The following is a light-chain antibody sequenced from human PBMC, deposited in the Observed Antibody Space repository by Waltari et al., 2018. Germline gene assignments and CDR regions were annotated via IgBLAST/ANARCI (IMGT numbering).Light chain of an antibody. Sequence: QTVVTQEPSFSVSPGGTVTLTCGLSSGSVSTSYYPSWYQPTPGPAPRTLIYSTNTRSSGVPDRFSGSILGNKAALTITGAQADYESDYYCVLYMGSCSWVFGGGTKLTVL. J-gene: IGLJ3*02. CDR3: VLYMGSCSWV. CDR2: STN. V-gene: IGLV8-61*01. CDR1: SGSVSTSYY.